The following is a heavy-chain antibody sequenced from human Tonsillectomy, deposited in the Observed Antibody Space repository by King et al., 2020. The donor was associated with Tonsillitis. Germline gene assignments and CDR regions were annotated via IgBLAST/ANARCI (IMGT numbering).Heavy chain of an antibody. CDR3: AREEGWFDP. V-gene: IGHV1-2*02. CDR1: GYTFTGYY. CDR2: INPNSGGT. Sequence: VQLVESGAEVKKPGASVKVTCEASGYTFTGYYMHWMRQAPGQGLEWMGWINPNSGGTKFSEKFQGRVTMTRDTSISTAYMELSRLRSDDTAVYYCAREEGWFDPWGQGTLVTVSS. J-gene: IGHJ5*02.